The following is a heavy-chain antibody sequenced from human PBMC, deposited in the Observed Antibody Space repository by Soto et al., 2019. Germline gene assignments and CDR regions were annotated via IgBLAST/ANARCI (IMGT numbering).Heavy chain of an antibody. V-gene: IGHV1-24*01. CDR3: ATDRRIVGATTWGWGWFDP. Sequence: QVQLVQSGAEVKKPGASVKVSCKVSGYTLTELSMHWVRQAPGKGLEWMGGFDPEDGETIYAQKFQGRVTMTEDTSTDPAYMELSRLRSEDTAVYYCATDRRIVGATTWGWGWFDPWGQGTLVTVSS. D-gene: IGHD1-26*01. CDR2: FDPEDGET. CDR1: GYTLTELS. J-gene: IGHJ5*02.